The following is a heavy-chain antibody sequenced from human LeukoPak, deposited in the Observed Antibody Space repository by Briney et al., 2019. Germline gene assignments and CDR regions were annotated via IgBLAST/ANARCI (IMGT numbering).Heavy chain of an antibody. D-gene: IGHD4/OR15-4a*01. Sequence: GGSLRLSCTVPGFTVSTNSMSWVRQAPGKGLEWVSFIYSDNTHYSDSVKGRFTISRDNSKNTLYLQMNSLRAEDTAVYYCARRAGAYSHPYDYWGQGTLVTVSS. CDR3: ARRAGAYSHPYDY. J-gene: IGHJ4*02. CDR2: IYSDNT. CDR1: GFTVSTNS. V-gene: IGHV3-53*01.